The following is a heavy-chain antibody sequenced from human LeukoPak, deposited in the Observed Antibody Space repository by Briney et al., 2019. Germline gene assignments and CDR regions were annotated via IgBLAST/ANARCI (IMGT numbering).Heavy chain of an antibody. D-gene: IGHD2-2*01. CDR1: GFTFSSYA. CDR2: ISDDGNNK. Sequence: PGGSLRLSCAASGFTFSSYAMHWVRQAPGKGLEWVALISDDGNNKYYADSVKGRFTISRDNSNNTLYLQMNSLRAEDTAVYSCARGSCYSTSCSLDYWGQGTLVTVSS. J-gene: IGHJ4*02. V-gene: IGHV3-30-3*01. CDR3: ARGSCYSTSCSLDY.